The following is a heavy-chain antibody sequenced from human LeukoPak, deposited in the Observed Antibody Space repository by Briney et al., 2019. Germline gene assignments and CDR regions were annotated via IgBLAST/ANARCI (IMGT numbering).Heavy chain of an antibody. CDR1: GGSISSYY. V-gene: IGHV4-59*01. CDR3: AREIPYYGSAYFDL. CDR2: IYYSGST. J-gene: IGHJ2*01. D-gene: IGHD3-10*01. Sequence: SETLSLTRTVSGGSISSYYWSWIRQPPGKGLEWVGYIYYSGSTNYNPSLKSRVTISLDTSKNQFSLKLSSVTAADTAVYYCAREIPYYGSAYFDLWGRGTLVTVSS.